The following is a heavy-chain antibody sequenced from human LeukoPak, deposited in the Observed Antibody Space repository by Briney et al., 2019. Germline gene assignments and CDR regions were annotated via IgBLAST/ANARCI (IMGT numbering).Heavy chain of an antibody. V-gene: IGHV1-2*02. CDR2: INPNSGGT. CDR3: ARLLGPAASVNWFDP. D-gene: IGHD2-2*01. J-gene: IGHJ5*02. CDR1: GYTFTGYY. Sequence: ASVKVSCKASGYTFTGYYMHWARQAPGQGLEWMGWINPNSGGTNYAQKFQGRVTMTRDTSISTAYMELSRLRSDDTAVYYCARLLGPAASVNWFDPWGQGTLVTVSS.